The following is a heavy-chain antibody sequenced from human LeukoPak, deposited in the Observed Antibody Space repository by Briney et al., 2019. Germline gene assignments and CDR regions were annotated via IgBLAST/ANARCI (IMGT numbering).Heavy chain of an antibody. CDR2: IYTSGST. CDR3: TRGSIAYYYMDV. D-gene: IGHD3-22*01. Sequence: PSETLSLTCTVSGGSISSGSYYWSWIRQPAGKGLEWIGRIYTSGSTNYNPSLKSRVTISVDTSKSQFSLKLSSVTAADTAVYYCTRGSIAYYYMDVRGKGTTVTISS. V-gene: IGHV4-61*02. CDR1: GGSISSGSYY. J-gene: IGHJ6*03.